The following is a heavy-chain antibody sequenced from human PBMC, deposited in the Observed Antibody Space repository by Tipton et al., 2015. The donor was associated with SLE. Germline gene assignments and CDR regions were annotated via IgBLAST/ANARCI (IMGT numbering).Heavy chain of an antibody. CDR3: ARDGRGYCDNSGCSEYNWFDP. Sequence: PGLVKPSETLSLTCEVSGYSISSGYYWGWIRQPPGKGLEWIGSIYQTGSTYYNPSLKSRVTISLDTSRTQFSLKLSSVTAADTAVYYCARDGRGYCDNSGCSEYNWFDPWGQGTLVTVSS. J-gene: IGHJ5*02. CDR1: GYSISSGYY. V-gene: IGHV4-38-2*02. D-gene: IGHD2-15*01. CDR2: IYQTGST.